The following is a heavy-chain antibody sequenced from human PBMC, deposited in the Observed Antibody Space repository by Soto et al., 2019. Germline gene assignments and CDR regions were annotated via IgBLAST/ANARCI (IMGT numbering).Heavy chain of an antibody. CDR1: GGSISSSSYY. CDR2: IYYSGST. D-gene: IGHD3-22*01. J-gene: IGHJ4*02. V-gene: IGHV4-39*01. CDR3: AISYYYYSRGYYPFDY. Sequence: SETLSLTCTVSGGSISSSSYYRGWIRQPPGKGLEWIGTIYYSGSTYYNPSLMSRVTISVDTSKNQFSLTLSSVTAADTAVYYCAISYYYYSRGYYPFDYWGQGTLVTVSS.